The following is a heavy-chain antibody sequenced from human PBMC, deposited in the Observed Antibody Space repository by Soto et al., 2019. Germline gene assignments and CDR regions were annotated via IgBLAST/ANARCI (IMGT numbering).Heavy chain of an antibody. D-gene: IGHD3-9*01. CDR3: AREIDSKGLYGMDV. V-gene: IGHV4-31*03. J-gene: IGHJ6*02. CDR1: GGSISSGGYY. CDR2: IYYSGST. Sequence: QVQLQESGPGLVKPSQTLSLTCTVSGGSISSGGYYWSWIRQHPGKGLEWIGYIYYSGSTYYNPSLKSRVTISVDTSKSQFSLKLSSVTAADTAVYYCAREIDSKGLYGMDVWGQGTTVTVSS.